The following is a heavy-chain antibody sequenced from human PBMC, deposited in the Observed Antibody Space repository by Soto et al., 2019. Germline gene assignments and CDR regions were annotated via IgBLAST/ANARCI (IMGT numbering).Heavy chain of an antibody. D-gene: IGHD1-1*01. CDR3: ARGTTTSAFSAMDV. CDR2: ISYDGSNK. V-gene: IGHV3-30-3*01. J-gene: IGHJ6*02. CDR1: GFTFSNNA. Sequence: QVQLVESGGGVVQPGRSLRLSCAASGFTFSNNAMDWVRQAPGKGLEWVAVISYDGSNKYIAESVKGRFTIYRDNSKKTLFLQMNSLRAEDTAVYYCARGTTTSAFSAMDVWGQGTTVTVSS.